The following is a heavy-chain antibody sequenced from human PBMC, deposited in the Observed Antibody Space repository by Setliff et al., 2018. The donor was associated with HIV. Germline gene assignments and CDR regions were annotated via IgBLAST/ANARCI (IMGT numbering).Heavy chain of an antibody. J-gene: IGHJ4*01. D-gene: IGHD6-13*01. V-gene: IGHV1-46*01. CDR2: INPSDGSA. CDR3: SKEYHTAATGTRVANYFDY. CDR1: GYTFTSCF. Sequence: ASVKVSCKASGYTFTSCFLHWVRQAPGQGLEYMGIINPSDGSADYVEKFQDRVTITRDTSTSTVYMEMSSLRSEDTAIYYCSKEYHTAATGTRVANYFDYWGHGTLVTVSS.